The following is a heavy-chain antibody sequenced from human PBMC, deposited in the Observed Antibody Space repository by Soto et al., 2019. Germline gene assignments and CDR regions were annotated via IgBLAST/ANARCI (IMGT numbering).Heavy chain of an antibody. D-gene: IGHD5-12*01. CDR1: GGSISSYY. V-gene: IGHV4-59*01. CDR3: ARSVVTPFPYSGPYYFDY. CDR2: IYYSGST. Sequence: PSETLSLTCTVSGGSISSYYWSWIRQPPGKGLEWIGYIYYSGSTNYNPSLKSRVTISVDTSKNQFSLKLSSVTAADTAVYYCARSVVTPFPYSGPYYFDYWGQGTLVTVSS. J-gene: IGHJ4*02.